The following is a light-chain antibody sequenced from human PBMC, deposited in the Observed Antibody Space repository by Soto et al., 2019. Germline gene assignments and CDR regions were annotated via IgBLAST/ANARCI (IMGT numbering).Light chain of an antibody. Sequence: SWAQSALGSSVRLTCTLSSGHSSYIIAWHQQQPGKAPRYLMKLEGSGSYNKGSGVPDRFSGSSSGADRYLTISNLQSEDEADYYCETWDNDIGVFGGGTQLTVL. CDR3: ETWDNDIGV. CDR1: SGHSSYI. V-gene: IGLV4-60*03. J-gene: IGLJ2*01. CDR2: LEGSGSY.